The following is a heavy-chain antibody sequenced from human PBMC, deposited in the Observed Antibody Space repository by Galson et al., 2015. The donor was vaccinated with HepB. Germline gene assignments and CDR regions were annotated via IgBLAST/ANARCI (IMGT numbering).Heavy chain of an antibody. V-gene: IGHV4-59*01. CDR1: GGSISSYY. CDR2: IYYSGST. CDR3: AGHTYYYDSSGYPSGMDV. Sequence: SETLSLTCTVSGGSISSYYWSWIRQPPGKGLEWIGYIYYSGSTNYNPSLKSRVTISVDTSKNQFSLKLSSVTAADTAVYYCAGHTYYYDSSGYPSGMDVWGQGTTVTVSS. D-gene: IGHD3-22*01. J-gene: IGHJ6*02.